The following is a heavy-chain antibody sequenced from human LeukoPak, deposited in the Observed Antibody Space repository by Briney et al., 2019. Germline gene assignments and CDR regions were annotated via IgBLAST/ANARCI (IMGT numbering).Heavy chain of an antibody. D-gene: IGHD6-13*01. CDR2: IIPIFGTA. CDR1: GGTFISYA. Sequence: GSSXKVSCKASGGTFISYAISWVRQAPGQGLEWMGRIIPIFGTANYAQKFQGRVTITTDESRSTAYMELSSLRSEYTAVYYRASSGDSSIWSAPFDCWGQGTLVTVSS. V-gene: IGHV1-69*05. J-gene: IGHJ4*02. CDR3: ASSGDSSIWSAPFDC.